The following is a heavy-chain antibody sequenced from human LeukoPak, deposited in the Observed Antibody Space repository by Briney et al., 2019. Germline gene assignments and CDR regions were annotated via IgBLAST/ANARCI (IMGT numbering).Heavy chain of an antibody. CDR3: ARRHHRTILDY. D-gene: IGHD2-2*01. CDR2: IHYGGST. J-gene: IGHJ4*02. V-gene: IGHV4-39*01. Sequence: SETLSLTCSVSGGSISSTSYYWGWIRQPPGKGLEWIGTIHYGGSTYYNPSLKSRVTFSIDTSKNQFSLKLSSVTAAVTPVFYCARRHHRTILDYWGQGILVTFSS. CDR1: GGSISSTSYY.